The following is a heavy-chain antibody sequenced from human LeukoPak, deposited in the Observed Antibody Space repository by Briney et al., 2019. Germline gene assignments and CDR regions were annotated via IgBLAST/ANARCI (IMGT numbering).Heavy chain of an antibody. CDR2: ISTSNSYI. Sequence: GGSLRLSCAASGFSFSTYWMSWVRQAPWRGLEWVASISTSNSYIYYADSMTGRLTISRDNAKNSLYLQMNSLRAEDTAIYYCARRATTERGHSYGLDYWGQGTLVTVSS. D-gene: IGHD5-18*01. J-gene: IGHJ4*02. CDR3: ARRATTERGHSYGLDY. V-gene: IGHV3-21*01. CDR1: GFSFSTYW.